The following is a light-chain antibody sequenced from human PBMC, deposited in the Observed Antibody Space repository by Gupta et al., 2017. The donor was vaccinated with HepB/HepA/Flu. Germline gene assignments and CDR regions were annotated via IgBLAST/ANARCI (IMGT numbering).Light chain of an antibody. Sequence: SPGERATLSCRASQSVSSYLAWYQQKPGQAPRLLFYDASNRATGIPARFSGSGSGTDFTLTISSLEPEDFAVYYCQQRSNWPPTFGQGTKLEIK. CDR3: QQRSNWPPT. CDR2: DAS. V-gene: IGKV3-11*01. CDR1: QSVSSY. J-gene: IGKJ2*01.